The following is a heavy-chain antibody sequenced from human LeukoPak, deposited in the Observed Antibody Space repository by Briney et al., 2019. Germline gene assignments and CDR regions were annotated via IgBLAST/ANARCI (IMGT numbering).Heavy chain of an antibody. V-gene: IGHV1-69*01. Sequence: SVKVSCKASGGTFSSYAISWVRQAPGQGLEWMGGIIPIFGTANYAQKFQGRVTITADESTSTAYMELSSLRSEDTAVYYCAKGPWLAYPYYFDYWGQGTLVTVSS. CDR1: GGTFSSYA. D-gene: IGHD6-19*01. CDR2: IIPIFGTA. J-gene: IGHJ4*02. CDR3: AKGPWLAYPYYFDY.